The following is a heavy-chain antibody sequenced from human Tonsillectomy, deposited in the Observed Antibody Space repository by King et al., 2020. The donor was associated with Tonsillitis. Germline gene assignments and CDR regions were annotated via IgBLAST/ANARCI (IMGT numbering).Heavy chain of an antibody. J-gene: IGHJ4*02. Sequence: VQLVESGGGVVQPGRSLRLSCAASGFTFSSYGMHWVRQAPGKGLEWVAVISYDGSNKYYADSVKGRFTISRDNSKNTLYLQMNSLRAEDTAVYYCAKDLFTFRCGSYFCVEYWGQGTLVTVSS. CDR1: GFTFSSYG. D-gene: IGHD1-26*01. CDR3: AKDLFTFRCGSYFCVEY. CDR2: ISYDGSNK. V-gene: IGHV3-30*18.